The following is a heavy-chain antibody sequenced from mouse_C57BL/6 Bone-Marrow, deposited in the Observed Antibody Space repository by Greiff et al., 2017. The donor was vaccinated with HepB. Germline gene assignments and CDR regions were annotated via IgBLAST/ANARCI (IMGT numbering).Heavy chain of an antibody. CDR1: GYTFTSYG. CDR3: ARGIYYYGSSPYYYAMDY. D-gene: IGHD1-1*01. J-gene: IGHJ4*01. V-gene: IGHV1-81*01. CDR2: IYPRSGNT. Sequence: QVQLQQSGAELARPGASVKLSCKASGYTFTSYGISWVKQRTGQGLEWIGEIYPRSGNTYYNEKFKGKATLTADKSSSTAYMELRSLTSEDSAVYFCARGIYYYGSSPYYYAMDYWGQGTSVTVSS.